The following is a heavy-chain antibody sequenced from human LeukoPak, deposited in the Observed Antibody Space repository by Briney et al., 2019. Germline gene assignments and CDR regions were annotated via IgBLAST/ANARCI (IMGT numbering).Heavy chain of an antibody. CDR3: AKQAAAVGGAFDY. D-gene: IGHD6-13*01. V-gene: IGHV3-23*01. CDR2: ISGSGGST. CDR1: GFTFSSYA. Sequence: GGSLRLSCAASGFTFSSYAMSWVRQAPRKGLECVSAISGSGGSTYYAYSVKGRFTISRDNSKNTLYLQMNSLRAEDTAVYYCAKQAAAVGGAFDYWGQGTLVTVSS. J-gene: IGHJ4*02.